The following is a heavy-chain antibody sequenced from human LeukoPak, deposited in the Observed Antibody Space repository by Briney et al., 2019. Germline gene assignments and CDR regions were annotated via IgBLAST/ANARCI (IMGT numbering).Heavy chain of an antibody. Sequence: ASVKVSCKTSGYTFTSFGISWVRQAPGQGLEWMGCINAYNGNTNYAQKIQGRVTMTTDTSTSTDYMELNSLRSDDTAVYYCARDPRIVGSTPDWFDPWGQGTLVTVSS. D-gene: IGHD1-26*01. CDR2: INAYNGNT. V-gene: IGHV1-18*01. CDR1: GYTFTSFG. CDR3: ARDPRIVGSTPDWFDP. J-gene: IGHJ5*02.